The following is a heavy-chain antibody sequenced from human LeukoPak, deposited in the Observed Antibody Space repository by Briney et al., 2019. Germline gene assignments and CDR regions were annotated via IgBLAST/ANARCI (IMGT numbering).Heavy chain of an antibody. D-gene: IGHD4-11*01. CDR1: GFTFSSYA. Sequence: GGSLRLSCAASGFTFSSYAMSWVRQAPGKGLEWVSAISGSGGSTYYADPVKGRFTISRDNSKNMLYLQMNSLRAEDTAVYYCARGDYRSYCYSYYMDVWGKGTTVTVSS. CDR2: ISGSGGST. V-gene: IGHV3-23*01. J-gene: IGHJ6*03. CDR3: ARGDYRSYCYSYYMDV.